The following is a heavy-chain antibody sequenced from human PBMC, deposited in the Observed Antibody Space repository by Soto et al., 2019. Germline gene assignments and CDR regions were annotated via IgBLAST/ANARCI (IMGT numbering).Heavy chain of an antibody. CDR3: ARYYCSSTSCYKDWFDP. V-gene: IGHV1-69*13. CDR1: GGTFSSYA. J-gene: IGHJ5*02. D-gene: IGHD2-2*02. CDR2: IIPIFGTA. Sequence: SVKVSCKASGGTFSSYAISWVRQAPGQGLEWMGGIIPIFGTANYAQKFQGRVTITADESTSTAYMELSSLRSEDTAVYYCARYYCSSTSCYKDWFDPWGQGTMVNVS.